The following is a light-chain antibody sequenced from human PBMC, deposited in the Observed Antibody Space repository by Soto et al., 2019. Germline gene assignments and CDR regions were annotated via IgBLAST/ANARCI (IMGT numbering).Light chain of an antibody. CDR3: QQYGSSPWT. J-gene: IGKJ1*01. V-gene: IGKV3-20*01. CDR1: QSVSSSY. Sequence: EIVLTQSPGTLSLSPGERATLSCRASQSVSSSYFAWYQQKPGQAPSLLIYGASSRATGIPDRFSGSGSGTDFTLTISRLEPEDFAGYYCQQYGSSPWTFGQGTQVEIK. CDR2: GAS.